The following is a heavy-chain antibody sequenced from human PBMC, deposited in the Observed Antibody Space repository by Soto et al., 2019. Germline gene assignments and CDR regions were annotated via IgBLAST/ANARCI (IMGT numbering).Heavy chain of an antibody. V-gene: IGHV3-53*01. D-gene: IGHD1-26*01. Sequence: PGGSLRLSCAASGFIVSSNYMSWVRQAPGKGLEWVAVIYTGGSTYYADSVKGRFTISRDNSKNTLYLQMNTLRAEDTAVYFCGRDRTNILGATYFDYWGQGTLVTVSS. CDR1: GFIVSSNY. CDR3: GRDRTNILGATYFDY. J-gene: IGHJ4*01. CDR2: IYTGGST.